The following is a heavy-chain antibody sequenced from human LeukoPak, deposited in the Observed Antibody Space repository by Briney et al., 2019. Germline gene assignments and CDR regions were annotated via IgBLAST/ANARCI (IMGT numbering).Heavy chain of an antibody. D-gene: IGHD5-18*01. CDR1: GGSISSYY. CDR3: ARGSSGYSYG. CDR2: IYYSGST. J-gene: IGHJ4*02. V-gene: IGHV4-59*01. Sequence: PSETLSLTCTVSGGSISSYYWSWIRQPPGKGLEWLGYIYYSGSTNYNPSLKSRVTISIDTSKNQFSLKLTSVTAADTAVYYCARGSSGYSYGWSQGTLVTVSS.